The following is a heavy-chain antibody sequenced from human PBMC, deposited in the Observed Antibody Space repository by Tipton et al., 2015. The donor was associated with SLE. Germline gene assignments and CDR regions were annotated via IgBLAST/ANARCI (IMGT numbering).Heavy chain of an antibody. J-gene: IGHJ1*01. CDR3: ARDGSQWLAAYFHH. D-gene: IGHD6-19*01. V-gene: IGHV4-39*07. CDR1: GVSLISGSYY. CDR2: IHHTGST. Sequence: TLSLTCNVSGVSLISGSYYWTWLRQSPEKGLEWVGSIHHTGSTYYNPSLKSRLTISLDTSKNQFSLKLSSVTAADTAVYYCARDGSQWLAAYFHHWGQGSLVIVSS.